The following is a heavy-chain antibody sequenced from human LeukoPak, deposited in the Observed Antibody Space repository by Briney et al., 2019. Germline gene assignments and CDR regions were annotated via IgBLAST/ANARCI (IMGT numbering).Heavy chain of an antibody. CDR1: GFTVSSNY. CDR2: IYSGGNT. J-gene: IGHJ6*02. CDR3: AREVRIDYGMDV. Sequence: GGSLRLPCAASGFTVSSNYMNWVRQAPGKGLEWISLIYSGGNTYYADSVKGRFTISRDNSKNTLYLQMNSLRAEDTAVYYCAREVRIDYGMDVWGQGTTVTVS. V-gene: IGHV3-53*01.